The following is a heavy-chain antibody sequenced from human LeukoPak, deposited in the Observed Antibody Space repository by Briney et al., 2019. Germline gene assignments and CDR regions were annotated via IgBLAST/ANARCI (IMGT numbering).Heavy chain of an antibody. CDR3: ASNRAP. V-gene: IGHV4-34*01. CDR1: GGSFSGYY. Sequence: SETLSLTCAVYGGSFSGYYWSWVRQPPGKGLEWIGEITHSGSTNYNPSLKSRVTISVDTSKNQFSLKLSSVTAADTAVYYCASNRAPWGQGTLVTVSS. J-gene: IGHJ5*02. CDR2: ITHSGST. D-gene: IGHD2/OR15-2a*01.